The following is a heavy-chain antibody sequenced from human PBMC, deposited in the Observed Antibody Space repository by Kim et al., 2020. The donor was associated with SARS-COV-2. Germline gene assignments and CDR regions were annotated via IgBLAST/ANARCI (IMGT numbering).Heavy chain of an antibody. Sequence: SETLSLTCTVSGGSISSSSYYWGWIRQPPGKGLEWIGSIYYSGSTYYNPSLKSRVTISVDTSKNQFSLKLSSVTAADTAVYYCARHLRSSHNKYNWFDPWGQGTLVTVSS. J-gene: IGHJ5*02. CDR3: ARHLRSSHNKYNWFDP. D-gene: IGHD6-13*01. V-gene: IGHV4-39*01. CDR1: GGSISSSSYY. CDR2: IYYSGST.